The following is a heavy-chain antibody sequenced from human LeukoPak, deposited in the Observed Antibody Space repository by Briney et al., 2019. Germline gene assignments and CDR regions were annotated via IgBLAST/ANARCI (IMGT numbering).Heavy chain of an antibody. V-gene: IGHV4-39*01. Sequence: PSEALSLTCTVSGGSSSMSSYYWGWVRQPPGEGLEWIGSVYYSGSAYYSPSFKSRVTISVDTSKNQFSLNLTSLTAADTAVYYCARLVCTSSSCYFYRAFDIWGQGTMVTVSS. D-gene: IGHD2-2*01. CDR3: ARLVCTSSSCYFYRAFDI. CDR2: VYYSGSA. CDR1: GGSSSMSSYY. J-gene: IGHJ3*02.